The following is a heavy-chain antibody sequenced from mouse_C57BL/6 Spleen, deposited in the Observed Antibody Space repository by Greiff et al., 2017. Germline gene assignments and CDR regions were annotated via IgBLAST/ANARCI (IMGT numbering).Heavy chain of an antibody. CDR1: GFTFSNYW. CDR3: TVYDGDV. Sequence: EVKVEESGGGLVQPGGSLKLSCVASGFTFSNYWMNWVRQSPEKGLEWVAQIRLKSDNYETHYAESVKRRITISRDDSKSSVYLQMYNLRAEDTGIYYCTVYDGDVWGTGTTVTVSS. J-gene: IGHJ1*03. CDR2: IRLKSDNYET. V-gene: IGHV6-3*01. D-gene: IGHD2-14*01.